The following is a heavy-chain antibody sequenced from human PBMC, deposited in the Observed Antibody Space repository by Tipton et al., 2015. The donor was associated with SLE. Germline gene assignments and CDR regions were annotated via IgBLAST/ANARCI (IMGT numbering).Heavy chain of an antibody. Sequence: TLSLTCTVSGGSISSHYWSWIRQPPGKGLEWIGYIYYSGSTSYNPSLKSRVTISVDTSKNQFSLKLSSVTAADTAVYYCARDRTGGDAFDIWGQGTMVTVSS. CDR3: ARDRTGGDAFDI. CDR1: GGSISSHY. D-gene: IGHD3-10*01. CDR2: IYYSGST. V-gene: IGHV4-59*11. J-gene: IGHJ3*02.